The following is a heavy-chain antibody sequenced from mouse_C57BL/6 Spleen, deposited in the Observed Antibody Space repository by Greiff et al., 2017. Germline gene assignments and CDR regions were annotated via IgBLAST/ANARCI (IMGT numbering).Heavy chain of an antibody. CDR2: IWSGGST. CDR3: ARYGYDRDYAMDY. V-gene: IGHV2-2*01. Sequence: VQLVESGPGLVQPSQSLSITCTVSGFSLTSYGVHWVRQSPGKGLEWLGVIWSGGSTDYNAAFISILSISKDNSKSQVFFKMNSLQADDTAIYYCARYGYDRDYAMDYCGQGTSVTVSS. D-gene: IGHD2-2*01. CDR1: GFSLTSYG. J-gene: IGHJ4*01.